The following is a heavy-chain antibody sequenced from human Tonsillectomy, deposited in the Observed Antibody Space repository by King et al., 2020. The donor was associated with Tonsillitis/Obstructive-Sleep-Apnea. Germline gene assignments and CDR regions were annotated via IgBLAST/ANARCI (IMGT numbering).Heavy chain of an antibody. D-gene: IGHD4-17*01. CDR1: DGSISSYY. V-gene: IGHV4-59*01. J-gene: IGHJ6*03. Sequence: QLQESGPGLVKPSETLSLTCNVSDGSISSYYWSWIRQSPGKGLEWIGYVYYSGTTNYNPPLKSRVTISVDTSKNQLSLKLGSVTASDMAVYYCARTNLDYGAYELTYYMDVWGKGTTVTVSS. CDR3: ARTNLDYGAYELTYYMDV. CDR2: VYYSGTT.